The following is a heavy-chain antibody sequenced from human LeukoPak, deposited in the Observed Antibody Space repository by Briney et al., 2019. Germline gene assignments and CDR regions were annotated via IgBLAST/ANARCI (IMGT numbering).Heavy chain of an antibody. V-gene: IGHV1-3*03. CDR1: GYTFTSYA. Sequence: GASVKVSCKASGYTFTSYAMHWVRQAPGQRLEWMGWINAGNGNTKYSQEFQGRVTITRDTSASTAYMELSSLRSEDMAVYYCARAITSITGTLRGAFDYWGQGTLVTVSS. D-gene: IGHD1/OR15-1a*01. CDR2: INAGNGNT. CDR3: ARAITSITGTLRGAFDY. J-gene: IGHJ4*02.